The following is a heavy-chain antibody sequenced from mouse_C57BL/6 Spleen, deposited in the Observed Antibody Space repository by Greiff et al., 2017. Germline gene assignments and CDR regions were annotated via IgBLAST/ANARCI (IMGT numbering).Heavy chain of an antibody. CDR1: GFSLTSYG. CDR2: IWSGGST. J-gene: IGHJ2*01. V-gene: IGHV2-2*01. D-gene: IGHD2-4*01. CDR3: ARNGGLRRLDY. Sequence: QVHVKQSGPGLVQPSQSLSITCTVSGFSLTSYGVHWVRQSPGKGLEWLGVIWSGGSTDYNAAFISRLSISKDNSKSQVFFKMNSLQADDTAIYYCARNGGLRRLDYWGQGTTLTVSS.